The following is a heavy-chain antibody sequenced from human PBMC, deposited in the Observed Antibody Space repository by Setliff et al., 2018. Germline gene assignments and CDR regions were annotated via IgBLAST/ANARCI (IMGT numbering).Heavy chain of an antibody. CDR1: GFSFSTSGVN. CDR2: IYWDDDK. J-gene: IGHJ3*01. CDR3: LHNFRSPNWDRGASAFDV. D-gene: IGHD3-10*01. V-gene: IGHV2-5*02. Sequence: ESGPTLVNPTQTLTLTCNYSGFSFSTSGVNVGWIRQPPGKALEWLALIYWDDDKHYRPSLKSRLTITKYTSKNQVVLTMTNMDPADTATYFCLHNFRSPNWDRGASAFDVWGQGTMVTVSS.